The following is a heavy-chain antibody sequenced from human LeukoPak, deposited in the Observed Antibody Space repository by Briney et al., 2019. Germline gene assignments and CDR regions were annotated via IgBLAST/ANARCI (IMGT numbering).Heavy chain of an antibody. Sequence: GGSLRLSCGASGFAFSSCWMTWLRQAPGKGLEFLANMEPAGSATYYADSGKGRFTIYRDNTKHLLYLQMNRLTAEDSAVYHCGRFGYVSAGDTWGQGALVSVSS. CDR2: MEPAGSAT. V-gene: IGHV3-7*01. CDR1: GFAFSSCW. CDR3: GRFGYVSAGDT. D-gene: IGHD6-13*01. J-gene: IGHJ4*02.